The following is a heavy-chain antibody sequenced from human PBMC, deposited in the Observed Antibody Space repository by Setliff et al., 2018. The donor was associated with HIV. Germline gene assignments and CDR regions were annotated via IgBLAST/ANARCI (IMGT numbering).Heavy chain of an antibody. J-gene: IGHJ2*01. CDR2: IYSTGGT. V-gene: IGHV4-61*09. CDR1: GGSIRSGSYY. CDR3: ARAAYSGTYVWEPATDL. D-gene: IGHD1-26*01. Sequence: PSETLSLTCSVSGGSIRSGSYYWSWIRQPAGKGLEWIGHIYSTGGTRYNPSLESRLTILVDTSRNQFSLNLSSVTAADTAVYYCARAAYSGTYVWEPATDLWGRVTLVTVSS.